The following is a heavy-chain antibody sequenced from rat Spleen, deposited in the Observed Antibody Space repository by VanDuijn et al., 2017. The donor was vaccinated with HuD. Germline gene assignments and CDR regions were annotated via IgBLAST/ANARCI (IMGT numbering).Heavy chain of an antibody. Sequence: EVQLVESGGGLVQPGRSLKLSCAVSGFTFSNYYMAWVRQAPTKGLEWVAYISTGGGGTYYRDSVKGRFTISRDNAKSTLYLQMDSLRSEDTATYYCATYGGFIDYWGQGTLVTVSS. CDR1: GFTFSNYY. D-gene: IGHD1-11*01. CDR3: ATYGGFIDY. J-gene: IGHJ3*01. CDR2: ISTGGGGT. V-gene: IGHV5-27*01.